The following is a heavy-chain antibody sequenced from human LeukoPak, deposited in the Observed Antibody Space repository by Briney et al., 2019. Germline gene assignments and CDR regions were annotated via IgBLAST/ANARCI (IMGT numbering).Heavy chain of an antibody. CDR3: ARGGGRQLASSHSYFDY. CDR1: GSSISGYY. J-gene: IGHJ4*02. CDR2: IYTSGTT. Sequence: PSETLSLTCTVSGSSISGYYWSWIRQPAGKGLEWIGRIYTSGTTNYNPSLKSRLTMSVDTSKNQFSLELSSVTAADTAVYFCARGGGRQLASSHSYFDYWGQGILVPVSS. D-gene: IGHD2-15*01. V-gene: IGHV4-4*07.